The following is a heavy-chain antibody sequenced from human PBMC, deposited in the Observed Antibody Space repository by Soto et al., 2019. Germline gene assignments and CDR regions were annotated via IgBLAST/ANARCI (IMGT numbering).Heavy chain of an antibody. J-gene: IGHJ6*02. Sequence: ASVKVSCKASGYTFTGYYMHWVRQAPGQGLEWMGWINPNSGGTNYAQKFQGWVTMTRDTSISTAYMELSRLRSDDTAVYYCAREEARVVSFYYYGMDVWGQGTTVTVSS. V-gene: IGHV1-2*04. D-gene: IGHD2-21*01. CDR3: AREEARVVSFYYYGMDV. CDR1: GYTFTGYY. CDR2: INPNSGGT.